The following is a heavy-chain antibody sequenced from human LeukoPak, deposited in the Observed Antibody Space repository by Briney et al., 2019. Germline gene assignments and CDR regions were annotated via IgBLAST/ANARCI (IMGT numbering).Heavy chain of an antibody. J-gene: IGHJ3*02. CDR3: ARGLRKRQLLWWRAFDI. D-gene: IGHD2-2*01. V-gene: IGHV4-34*01. CDR2: INHSGST. Sequence: SETLSLTCAVYVGSFSGYYWSWIRQPPGEGLEWSGEINHSGSTNYNPSPKSRVTISVDTSKNQFSLKLSSVTAADTAVYYCARGLRKRQLLWWRAFDIWGQGTMVTVSS. CDR1: VGSFSGYY.